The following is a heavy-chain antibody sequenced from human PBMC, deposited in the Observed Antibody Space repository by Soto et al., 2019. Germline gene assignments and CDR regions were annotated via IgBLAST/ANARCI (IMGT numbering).Heavy chain of an antibody. J-gene: IGHJ4*02. CDR2: ISYDGSNK. CDR3: ARGDGTVAASFDY. V-gene: IGHV3-30-3*01. D-gene: IGHD6-19*01. Sequence: QVQLVESGGGVVQPGRSLRLSCAASGFTFSSYAMHWVRQAPGKGLEWVAVISYDGSNKYYADSVKGRFTISRDNSENALCMQMNSLRAEDKAVYYCARGDGTVAASFDYWGQGTLVTVSS. CDR1: GFTFSSYA.